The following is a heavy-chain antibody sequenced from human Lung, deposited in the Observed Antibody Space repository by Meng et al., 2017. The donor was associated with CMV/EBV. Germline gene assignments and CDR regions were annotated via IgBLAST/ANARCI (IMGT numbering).Heavy chain of an antibody. CDR3: ARHYGSSWFGY. J-gene: IGHJ4*02. CDR2: IYCGDSKT. D-gene: IGHD6-13*01. CDR1: GYSFATYW. V-gene: IGHV5-51*01. Sequence: GESLKISCKSSGYSFATYWIGWVRQMPGKDLEWMGMIYCGDSKTIYSPFFQGQVTISADKSISTAYLQWSSLQASDTAMYYCARHYGSSWFGYWGQGTLVTVSS.